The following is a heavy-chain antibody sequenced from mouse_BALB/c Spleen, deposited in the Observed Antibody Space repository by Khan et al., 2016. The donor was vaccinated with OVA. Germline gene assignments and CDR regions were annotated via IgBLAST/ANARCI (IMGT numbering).Heavy chain of an antibody. CDR3: ARLEDI. J-gene: IGHJ2*01. Sequence: QVQLQQSGPGLVAPSQSLYITCTVSGFSLTSYGVHWVRQPPGKGLEWLGVIWAGGSTNYYSDLMVRIDTSKNNSKSQVVCKMNSEQTDDTAVYYCARLEDIWGQGTTLTVSS. V-gene: IGHV2-9*02. CDR2: IWAGGST. CDR1: GFSLTSYG. D-gene: IGHD1-3*01.